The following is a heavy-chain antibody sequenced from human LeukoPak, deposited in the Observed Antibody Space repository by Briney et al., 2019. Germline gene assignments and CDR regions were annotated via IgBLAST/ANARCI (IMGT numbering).Heavy chain of an antibody. Sequence: GGSLRLSCAASGFTFSSYEMNWVRQAPGKGLEWVSYISSSGSTIYYADSVKGRFTISRDNAKNSLYLQMNSLRAEDTAVYYCARIYNSSDYWGQGTLVTVSS. J-gene: IGHJ4*02. CDR3: ARIYNSSDY. D-gene: IGHD3-22*01. CDR2: ISSSGSTI. CDR1: GFTFSSYE. V-gene: IGHV3-48*03.